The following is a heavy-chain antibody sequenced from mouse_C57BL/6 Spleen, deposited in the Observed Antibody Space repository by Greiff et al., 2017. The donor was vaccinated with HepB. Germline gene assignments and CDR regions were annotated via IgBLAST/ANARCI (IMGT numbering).Heavy chain of an antibody. CDR1: GFTFSDYG. Sequence: EVKLQESGGGLVKPGGSLKLSCAASGFTFSDYGMHWVRQAPEKGLEWVAYISSGSSTIYYADTVKGRFTIARDNAKNTLFLQMTSLRSEDTAMYYCARMGFYVWGTGTTVTVSS. CDR2: ISSGSSTI. CDR3: ARMGFYV. J-gene: IGHJ1*03. V-gene: IGHV5-17*01.